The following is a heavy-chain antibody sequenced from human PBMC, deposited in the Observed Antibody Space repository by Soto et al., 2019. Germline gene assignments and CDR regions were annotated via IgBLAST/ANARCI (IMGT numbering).Heavy chain of an antibody. CDR3: EGQTFTIAAASYGRSNWSAP. Sequence: SETLSLTCTVSGGSITSSSHFWGWVRQPPGKGLEWIGTIYFTGNTYYTPSLKSRLTMSIDTSKNEFSLRLNSVTAADTAVYYCEGQTFTIAAASYGRSNWSAPRGPGPLVTVSS. D-gene: IGHD6-25*01. CDR1: GGSITSSSHF. CDR2: IYFTGNT. J-gene: IGHJ5*02. V-gene: IGHV4-39*01.